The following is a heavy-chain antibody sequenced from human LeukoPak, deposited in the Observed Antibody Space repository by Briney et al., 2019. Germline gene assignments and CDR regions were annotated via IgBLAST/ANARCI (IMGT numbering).Heavy chain of an antibody. J-gene: IGHJ4*02. V-gene: IGHV3-23*01. D-gene: IGHD2-15*01. Sequence: GGSLRLSCSSSGFTFSSYGMHWVRQAPGRGLEWVSGISGRGGSTDYADSVKGRFTISRDNSNNTLYLQMSSLRAEDTAVYYCVKALAHCTGGSCYSAVDYWGQGILVTVSS. CDR3: VKALAHCTGGSCYSAVDY. CDR1: GFTFSSYG. CDR2: ISGRGGST.